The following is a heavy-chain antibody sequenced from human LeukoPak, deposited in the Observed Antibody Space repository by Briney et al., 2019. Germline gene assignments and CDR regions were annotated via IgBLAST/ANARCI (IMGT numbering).Heavy chain of an antibody. CDR3: AKVPVAGTNYYYYGMDV. J-gene: IGHJ6*02. CDR1: GFTFDDYA. CDR2: ISWNSGSI. Sequence: GGSLRLSCAASGFTFDDYAMHWVRQAPGKGLEWVSGISWNSGSIGYADSVKGRFTISRDNAKNSLYLQMNSLRAEDTALYYCAKVPVAGTNYYYYGMDVWGQGTTVTVSS. V-gene: IGHV3-9*01. D-gene: IGHD6-19*01.